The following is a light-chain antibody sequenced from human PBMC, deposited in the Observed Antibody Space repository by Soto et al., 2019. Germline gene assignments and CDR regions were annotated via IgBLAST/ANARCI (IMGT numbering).Light chain of an antibody. CDR1: QSVSSN. CDR2: GAS. CDR3: QQYGT. Sequence: EIVMTQSPATLSVSPGERATHSCRASQSVSSNLAWYQQKPGQAPRLLIYGASTRATGIPARFSGSGSGTEFTLTISSLQSEDFAVYYCQQYGTFGQGTRLEIK. J-gene: IGKJ5*01. V-gene: IGKV3-15*01.